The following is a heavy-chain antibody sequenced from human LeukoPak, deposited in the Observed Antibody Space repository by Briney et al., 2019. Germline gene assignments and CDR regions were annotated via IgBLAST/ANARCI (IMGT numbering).Heavy chain of an antibody. CDR1: GGSISSSSYY. V-gene: IGHV4-39*07. Sequence: SETLSLTCTVSGGSISSSSYYWGWIRQPPGKGLEWIGSIYYSGSTNYNPSLKSRVTISVDTSKNQFSLKLSSVTAADTAVYYCARVSWADPNWFDPWGQGTLVTVSS. CDR3: ARVSWADPNWFDP. CDR2: IYYSGST. D-gene: IGHD3-16*01. J-gene: IGHJ5*02.